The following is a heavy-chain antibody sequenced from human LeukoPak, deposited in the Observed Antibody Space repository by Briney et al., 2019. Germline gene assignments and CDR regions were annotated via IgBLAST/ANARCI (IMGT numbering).Heavy chain of an antibody. CDR3: ANEDPYSGIAGRPPLGF. V-gene: IGHV3-64*02. Sequence: GGSLRLSCEASGFTFNSYSMHWVRQAPGRGLEYVSAISSNGLSTYYVDSVKGRFTISRDNSKNTLYLQMNSMRVEDTAVYYCANEDPYSGIAGRPPLGFWGQGTLVTVSS. CDR2: ISSNGLST. D-gene: IGHD6-6*01. J-gene: IGHJ4*02. CDR1: GFTFNSYS.